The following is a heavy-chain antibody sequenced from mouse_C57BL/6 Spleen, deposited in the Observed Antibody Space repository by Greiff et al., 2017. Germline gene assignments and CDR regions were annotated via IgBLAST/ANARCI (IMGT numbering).Heavy chain of an antibody. V-gene: IGHV6-3*01. CDR3: TGEGGDYDS. CDR1: GFTFSNYW. Sequence: EVKVEESGGGLVQPGGSMKLSCVASGFTFSNYWMNWVRQSPEKGLEWVAQIRLKSDNYATHYAESVKGRFTISRDDSKSSVYLQMNNLRAEDTGMYYCTGEGGDYDSWGQGTTLTVSS. D-gene: IGHD2-4*01. CDR2: IRLKSDNYAT. J-gene: IGHJ2*01.